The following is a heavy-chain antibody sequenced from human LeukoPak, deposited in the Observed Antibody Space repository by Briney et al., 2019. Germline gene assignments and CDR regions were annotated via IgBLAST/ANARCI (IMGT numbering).Heavy chain of an antibody. CDR2: IERSSGHT. V-gene: IGHV3-21*06. Sequence: PGGSLRLSCVGSGFTLGSYSMNWVRQAPGKGLEWVSLIERSSGHTFYADSVRGRFAISRDDAKNSLYLQMNSLRGEDTAVYYCVREDRGPRDLWGQGTLVTVSS. CDR1: GFTLGSYS. J-gene: IGHJ5*02. D-gene: IGHD2-15*01. CDR3: VREDRGPRDL.